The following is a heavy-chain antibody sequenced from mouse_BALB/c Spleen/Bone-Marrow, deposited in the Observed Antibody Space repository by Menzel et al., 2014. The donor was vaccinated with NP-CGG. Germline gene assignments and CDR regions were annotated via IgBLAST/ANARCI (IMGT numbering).Heavy chain of an antibody. CDR3: ARGELRFDYDEGALFAY. CDR1: GYTFSSYW. Sequence: QVQLQQSGAELMKPGASVKISCKATGYTFSSYWIEWVKQRPGHGLEWIGEILPGSGSTNYSEKFKGKATFNADTSSNTAYMKVSSLTSEDSAVYYCARGELRFDYDEGALFAYWGQGTLVTVSA. J-gene: IGHJ3*01. V-gene: IGHV1-9*01. D-gene: IGHD2-4*01. CDR2: ILPGSGST.